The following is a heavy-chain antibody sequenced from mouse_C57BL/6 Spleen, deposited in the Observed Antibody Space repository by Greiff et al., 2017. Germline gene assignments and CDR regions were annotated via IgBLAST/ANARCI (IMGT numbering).Heavy chain of an antibody. CDR2: IDPENGDT. Sequence: VQLQQSGAELVRPGASVKLSCTASGFNIKDDYMHWVKQRPEQGLEWIGWIDPENGDTEYASKFQGKATITADTSSNTAYLQLSSLTSEDSAVYYCTTGWGGSPYWGQGTTLTVSS. CDR1: GFNIKDDY. D-gene: IGHD3-3*01. J-gene: IGHJ2*01. CDR3: TTGWGGSPY. V-gene: IGHV14-4*01.